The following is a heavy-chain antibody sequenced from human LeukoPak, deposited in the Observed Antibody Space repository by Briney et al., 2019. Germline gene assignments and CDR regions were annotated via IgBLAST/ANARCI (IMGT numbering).Heavy chain of an antibody. D-gene: IGHD6-19*01. CDR1: GFNFSSYA. V-gene: IGHV3-23*01. Sequence: GGSLRLSCAAYGFNFSSYAMSWVRQAPGKGLEWVSAISGSGGSTYYADSVKGRFTISRDNSKNTLYLQMNSLRAEDTAVYYCAKDFSSSGCHYYVDYWGQGTLVTVSS. J-gene: IGHJ4*02. CDR2: ISGSGGST. CDR3: AKDFSSSGCHYYVDY.